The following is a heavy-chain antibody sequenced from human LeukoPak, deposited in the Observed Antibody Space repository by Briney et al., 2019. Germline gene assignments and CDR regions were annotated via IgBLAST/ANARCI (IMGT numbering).Heavy chain of an antibody. CDR2: VYYGGNT. D-gene: IGHD3-3*01. CDR3: ARPEASYECWAY. Sequence: SETLSLTCAVSGDAISSGYYWGWIRQPPGKGQAWIGSVYYGGNTYYNPSLKSLVTVSVDTSKNQFFLKLSSVTAADTAVYYGARPEASYECWAYWGQGALVTVSS. J-gene: IGHJ4*02. CDR1: GDAISSGYY. V-gene: IGHV4-38-2*01.